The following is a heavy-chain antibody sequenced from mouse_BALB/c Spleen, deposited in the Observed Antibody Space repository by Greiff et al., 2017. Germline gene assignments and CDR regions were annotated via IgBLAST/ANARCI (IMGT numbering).Heavy chain of an antibody. J-gene: IGHJ4*01. CDR1: GFSLTSYG. V-gene: IGHV2-9*02. Sequence: VQGVESGPGLVAPSQSLSITCTVSGFSLTSYGVHWVRQPPGKGLEWLGVIWAGGSTNYNSALMSRLSISKDNSKSQVFLKMNSLQTDDTAMYYCARAWPYYYAMDYWGQGTSVTVSS. CDR2: IWAGGST. CDR3: ARAWPYYYAMDY.